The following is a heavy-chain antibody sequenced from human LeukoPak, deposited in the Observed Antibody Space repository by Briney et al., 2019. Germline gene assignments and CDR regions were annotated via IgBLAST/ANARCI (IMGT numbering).Heavy chain of an antibody. CDR2: ISYDGSNK. V-gene: IGHV3-30*03. CDR3: ARVPKGYGDFDH. Sequence: GGSLRLSCAASGFTFSSYGMHWVRQAPGKGLEWVAVISYDGSNKYYADSVKGRFTISRDNSKNTLYLQMNSLRAEDTAVYYWARVPKGYGDFDHWGQETLVTISS. D-gene: IGHD4-17*01. J-gene: IGHJ5*02. CDR1: GFTFSSYG.